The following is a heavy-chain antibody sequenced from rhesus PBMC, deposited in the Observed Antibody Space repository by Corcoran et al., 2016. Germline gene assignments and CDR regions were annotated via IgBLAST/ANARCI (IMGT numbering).Heavy chain of an antibody. D-gene: IGHD3-40*01. CDR2: LDYPSGSP. Sequence: QVQLQESGPGLLKPSETLSLPCAVSGGSISFSYWSWIRQPPGKGLEWIGFLDYPSGSPYNNPSIKSRVTISRDTSKNEIFLDLDSVTAADTAIYYCVRNINTPTDVWGRGILVTVSS. CDR1: GGSISFSY. CDR3: VRNINTPTDV. V-gene: IGHV4-165*01. J-gene: IGHJ5-2*02.